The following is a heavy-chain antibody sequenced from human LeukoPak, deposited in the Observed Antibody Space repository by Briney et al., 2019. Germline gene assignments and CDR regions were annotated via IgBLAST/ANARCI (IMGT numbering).Heavy chain of an antibody. CDR3: ARIGGGETQQWLPQRVIDY. CDR2: INHSGST. V-gene: IGHV4-34*01. J-gene: IGHJ4*02. D-gene: IGHD6-19*01. Sequence: PSETLSLTCAVYGGSFSCYCWSWIRQPPGKGLEWIGEINHSGSTNYNPSLKRRVTISVDMCKNQFSLKLSSVPAADTAVYYCARIGGGETQQWLPQRVIDYWGQGTLVTVSS. CDR1: GGSFSCYC.